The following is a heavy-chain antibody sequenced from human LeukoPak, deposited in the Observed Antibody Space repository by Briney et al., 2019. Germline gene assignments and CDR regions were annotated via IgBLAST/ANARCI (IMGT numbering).Heavy chain of an antibody. D-gene: IGHD6-19*01. V-gene: IGHV3-30*02. CDR2: IRCDGSNK. J-gene: IGHJ4*02. CDR1: GFTFSSYG. Sequence: PGGSLRLSCAASGFTFSSYGMHWVRQAPGKGLEWVAFIRCDGSNKYYADSVKGRFTISRDNSKNTLYLQMNSLRAEDTAVYYCFSYSSGWYVNYWGQGTLVTVSS. CDR3: FSYSSGWYVNY.